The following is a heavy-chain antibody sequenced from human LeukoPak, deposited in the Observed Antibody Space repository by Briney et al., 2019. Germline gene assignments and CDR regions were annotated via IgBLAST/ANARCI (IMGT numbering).Heavy chain of an antibody. V-gene: IGHV4-34*01. CDR2: INHSGST. D-gene: IGHD3-22*01. Sequence: SETLSLTCAVYGGSFSGYYWSWICQPPGKGLEWIGEINHSGSTNYNPSLKSRVTISVDTSKNQFSLKLSSVTAADTAVYYCARLVTMIVKTLNWFDPWGQGTLVTVSS. CDR3: ARLVTMIVKTLNWFDP. CDR1: GGSFSGYY. J-gene: IGHJ5*02.